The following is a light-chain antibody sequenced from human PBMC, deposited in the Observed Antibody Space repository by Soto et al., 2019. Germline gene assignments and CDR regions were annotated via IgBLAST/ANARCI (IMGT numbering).Light chain of an antibody. V-gene: IGKV3-15*01. CDR3: QQYNNWPRT. J-gene: IGKJ1*01. CDR2: SAS. CDR1: QSVSSD. Sequence: EIVMTQSPATLSVSPGERATLSCRASQSVSSDLAWYHQKPGQAPRLLIYSASTRATGIPARFSGSGSGTEFTLTINSLQSEDFAVSYCQQYNNWPRTLGQGTKVDI.